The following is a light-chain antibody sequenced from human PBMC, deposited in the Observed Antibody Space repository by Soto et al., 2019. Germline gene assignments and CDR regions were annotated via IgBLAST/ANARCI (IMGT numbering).Light chain of an antibody. Sequence: DIQMTQSPASLSASIGDRVIITCRASQSISNYLNWYQHKPGRAPKFLIYAASSLQSGVPSRFSGSGSGTDFALTITSLQAEDFATYYCQQLRMYPSTLGGGTKVDIK. CDR3: QQLRMYPST. CDR2: AAS. CDR1: QSISNY. V-gene: IGKV1-39*01. J-gene: IGKJ4*01.